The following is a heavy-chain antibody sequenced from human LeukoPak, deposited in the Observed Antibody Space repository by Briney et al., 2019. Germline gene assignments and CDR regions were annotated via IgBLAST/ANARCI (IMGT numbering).Heavy chain of an antibody. V-gene: IGHV1-18*01. CDR2: ISAYNGNT. CDR3: ASQQQLAQPDYDAFDI. J-gene: IGHJ3*02. Sequence: ASVKVSCKASGYTFTSYGISWVRQAPGQGLEWMGWISAYNGNTNYAQKLQGRVTMTTDTSTSTAYMELRSLRSDDTAVYYCASQQQLAQPDYDAFDIWGQGTMVTVSS. D-gene: IGHD6-13*01. CDR1: GYTFTSYG.